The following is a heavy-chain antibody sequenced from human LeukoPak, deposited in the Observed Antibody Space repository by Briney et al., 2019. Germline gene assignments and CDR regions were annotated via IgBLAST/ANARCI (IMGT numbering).Heavy chain of an antibody. CDR2: IHPSDSET. CDR1: GHDFTSYW. CDR3: ARRGYSGYSPLDS. J-gene: IGHJ4*02. Sequence: GESLKISCRSSGHDFTSYWIAWVRQLPGKGLEWMGIIHPSDSETQYGPSFQGQVTISADNSISTAYLQWSHLKASDTAMYYCARRGYSGYSPLDSWGQGTLVTVSS. V-gene: IGHV5-51*01. D-gene: IGHD5-12*01.